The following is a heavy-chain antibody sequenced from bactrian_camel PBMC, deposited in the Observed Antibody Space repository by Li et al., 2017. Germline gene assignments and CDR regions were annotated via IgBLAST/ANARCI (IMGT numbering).Heavy chain of an antibody. Sequence: VESGGGLVQPGGSLTLSCAASGFTFSSYAMSWVRQASGKGLEWVAATYHADGSTYYADSVKGRFTISQDNAENTVYLEMNSLKPDDTGTYICAAARGSWSGDDCLAAYAYAYWGQGTQVTVS. CDR2: TYHADGST. D-gene: IGHD6*01. V-gene: IGHV3S40*01. J-gene: IGHJ4*01. CDR1: GFTFSSYA. CDR3: AAARGSWSGDDCLAAYAYAY.